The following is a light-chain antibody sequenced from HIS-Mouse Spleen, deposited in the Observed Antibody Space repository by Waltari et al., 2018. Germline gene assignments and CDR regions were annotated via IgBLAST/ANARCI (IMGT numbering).Light chain of an antibody. CDR3: YSTDSSGNHRV. CDR2: EDS. V-gene: IGLV3-10*01. Sequence: SYELTQPPSVSVSPGQTARITCSGDALPKKYAYWYQQKSGQAPVLVIYEDSKRPSGIPERCSGSSSGTMATLTIRVAQVEDEADYYCYSTDSSGNHRVFGGGTKLTVL. J-gene: IGLJ2*01. CDR1: ALPKKY.